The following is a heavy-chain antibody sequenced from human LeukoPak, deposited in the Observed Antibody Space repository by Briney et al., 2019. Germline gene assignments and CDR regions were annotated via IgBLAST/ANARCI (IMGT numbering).Heavy chain of an antibody. Sequence: PGGSLRLSCAASGFTFSSYGMHWVRQAPGKGLEWVAFIRYDGSNKYYADSVKGRFTISRDNSKNTLYRQMNSLRAEDTAVYYCAKGKRRDGYNVCDYWGQGTLVTVSS. CDR2: IRYDGSNK. CDR3: AKGKRRDGYNVCDY. J-gene: IGHJ4*02. V-gene: IGHV3-30*02. D-gene: IGHD5-24*01. CDR1: GFTFSSYG.